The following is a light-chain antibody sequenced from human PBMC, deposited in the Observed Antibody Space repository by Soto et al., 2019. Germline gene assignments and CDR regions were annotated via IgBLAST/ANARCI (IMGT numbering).Light chain of an antibody. V-gene: IGKV3-20*01. Sequence: EIVMTQSPATLSVSPGERATLSCRASQSVSSNLAWYQQKPGQAPRLLIYGASTRATGIPDRFSGSGSGTDFTLTISRLEPEDFATYSCQQYGRSPVTFGPGTKVDIK. CDR3: QQYGRSPVT. CDR1: QSVSSN. J-gene: IGKJ3*01. CDR2: GAS.